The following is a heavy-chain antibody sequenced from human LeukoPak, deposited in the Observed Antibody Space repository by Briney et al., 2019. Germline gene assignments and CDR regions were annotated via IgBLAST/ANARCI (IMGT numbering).Heavy chain of an antibody. Sequence: ASVKVSCKASGGTFSSYAINWVRQATGQGLEWMGWMNPNSGNTGYAQKFQGRVTMTRNTSISTAYMELSSLRSEDTAVYYCARGSSSRGFDYWGQGTLVTVSS. CDR2: MNPNSGNT. CDR3: ARGSSSRGFDY. D-gene: IGHD6-13*01. CDR1: GGTFSSYA. V-gene: IGHV1-8*02. J-gene: IGHJ4*02.